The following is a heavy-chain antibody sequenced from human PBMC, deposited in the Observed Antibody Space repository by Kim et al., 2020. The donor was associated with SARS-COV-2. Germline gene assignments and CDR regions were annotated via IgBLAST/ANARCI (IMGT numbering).Heavy chain of an antibody. Sequence: GGSLRLSCAASGFTFSNYYMSWIRQAPGKGLEWVSYISSSGSTIYYAASVKGRFTISRDNAKNSLYLQMNSLRAEDTAVYYCARSGVGYYSYMDVWGAGAPRTVSS. CDR2: ISSSGSTI. D-gene: IGHD1-26*01. J-gene: IGHJ6*03. CDR3: ARSGVGYYSYMDV. CDR1: GFTFSNYY. V-gene: IGHV3-11*01.